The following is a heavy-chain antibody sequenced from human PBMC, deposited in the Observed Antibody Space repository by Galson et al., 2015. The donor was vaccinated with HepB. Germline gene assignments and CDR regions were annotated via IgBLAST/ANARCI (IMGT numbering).Heavy chain of an antibody. CDR3: ARAGSDGLRSGFWLQPFDY. J-gene: IGHJ4*02. D-gene: IGHD5-24*01. Sequence: ETLSLTCTVSGGSISSYYWSWIRQPPGKGLEWIGYIYYSGSTNYNPSLKSRVTISVDTSKNQFSLNLSSVTAADTAVYYCARAGSDGLRSGFWLQPFDYWGQGTLVTVSS. CDR1: GGSISSYY. V-gene: IGHV4-59*01. CDR2: IYYSGST.